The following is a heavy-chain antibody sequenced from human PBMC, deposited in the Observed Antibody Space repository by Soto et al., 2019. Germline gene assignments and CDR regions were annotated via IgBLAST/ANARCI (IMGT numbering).Heavy chain of an antibody. Sequence: GGSLRLSCAASGLTLSNYWRNWVRQAPGKGLEWVANINQDGSGKYYVDSVKGRFTISRDNAKNSLYLQMDSLRAEDTALYYCARALTTVASFWGQGTLVTVSS. V-gene: IGHV3-7*01. CDR3: ARALTTVASF. D-gene: IGHD2-2*01. J-gene: IGHJ4*02. CDR2: INQDGSGK. CDR1: GLTLSNYW.